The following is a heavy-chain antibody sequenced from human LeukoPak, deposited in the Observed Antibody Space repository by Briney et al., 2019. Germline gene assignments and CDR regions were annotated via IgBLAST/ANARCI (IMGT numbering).Heavy chain of an antibody. Sequence: GGSLRLSCAASGFTVSNTYMNWVRQAPGKGLEWVSVIYSGDSTYYADSVKGRFTISRDNLKNTLYLQMNSLRAEDTAVYYCARSVGTIQSLGAFDIWGQGTMVTVSS. V-gene: IGHV3-53*01. CDR2: IYSGDST. CDR3: ARSVGTIQSLGAFDI. D-gene: IGHD1-26*01. CDR1: GFTVSNTY. J-gene: IGHJ3*02.